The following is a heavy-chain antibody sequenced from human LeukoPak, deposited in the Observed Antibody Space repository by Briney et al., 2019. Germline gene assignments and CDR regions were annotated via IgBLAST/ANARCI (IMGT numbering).Heavy chain of an antibody. J-gene: IGHJ6*03. V-gene: IGHV3-33*06. D-gene: IGHD3-3*01. CDR2: IWYDGSNK. CDR1: GFTFSSYG. Sequence: PGRSLRLSCAAPGFTFSSYGMHWVRQAPGKGLEWVAVIWYDGSNKYYADSVKGRFTISRDNSKNTLYLQMNSLRAEDTAVYYCAKGGDTYDFWSGYYTGRHYYYYMDVWGKGTTVTVSS. CDR3: AKGGDTYDFWSGYYTGRHYYYYMDV.